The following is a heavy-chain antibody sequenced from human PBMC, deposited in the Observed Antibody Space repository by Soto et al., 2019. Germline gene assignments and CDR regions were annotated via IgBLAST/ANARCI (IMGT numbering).Heavy chain of an antibody. V-gene: IGHV1-69*06. CDR2: IIPIFGTA. Sequence: QVQLVQSGAEVKKPGSSVKVSCKASRGTFSSYAISWVRQAPGQGLEWMGGIIPIFGTANYAQKFQGRVTITADKSTSTAYMELSSLRSEDTAVYYCASFPKDGHNPNDAFDIWGQGTMVTVSS. CDR3: ASFPKDGHNPNDAFDI. CDR1: RGTFSSYA. D-gene: IGHD1-1*01. J-gene: IGHJ3*02.